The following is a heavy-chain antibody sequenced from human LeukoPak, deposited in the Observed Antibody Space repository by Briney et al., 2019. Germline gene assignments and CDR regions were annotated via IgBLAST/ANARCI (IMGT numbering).Heavy chain of an antibody. Sequence: GGSLRLSCAASGFTFSSYWMSWVRQAPGRGLEWVANIKQDGSEEYYVDSVKGRFAISRDNAKNSLFLQMNILRAEDTAVYYCARLHSSGWYAFDYWGQGTLVTVSS. V-gene: IGHV3-7*01. CDR1: GFTFSSYW. CDR3: ARLHSSGWYAFDY. J-gene: IGHJ4*02. CDR2: IKQDGSEE. D-gene: IGHD6-19*01.